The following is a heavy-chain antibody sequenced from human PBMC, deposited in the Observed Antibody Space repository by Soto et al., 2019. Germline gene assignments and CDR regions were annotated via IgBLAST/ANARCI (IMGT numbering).Heavy chain of an antibody. CDR2: ITHSSSHI. D-gene: IGHD6-13*01. CDR1: GLGFSIYS. Sequence: GGSLRLSCAASGLGFSIYSMNWVRQAPGKGLEWVSSITHSSSHIYYADSVKGRFTISRDNAKNSLYLQMNSLRAEDTAVYYCARASAAALDYWGQGTLVTVS. V-gene: IGHV3-21*01. J-gene: IGHJ4*02. CDR3: ARASAAALDY.